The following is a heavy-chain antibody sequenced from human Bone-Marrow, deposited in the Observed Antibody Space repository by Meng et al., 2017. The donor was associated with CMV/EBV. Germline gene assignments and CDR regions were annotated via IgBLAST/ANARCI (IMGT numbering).Heavy chain of an antibody. D-gene: IGHD3-10*01. J-gene: IGHJ3*02. CDR1: SYS. CDR3: ARSTVLLWFGELLTGYAFDI. V-gene: IGHV3-21*01. CDR2: ISSSSSYI. Sequence: SYSMNWVRQAPGKGLEWVSSISSSSSYIYYADSVKGRFTISRDNAKNSLYLQMNSLRAEDTAVYYCARSTVLLWFGELLTGYAFDIWGQGTMVTVSS.